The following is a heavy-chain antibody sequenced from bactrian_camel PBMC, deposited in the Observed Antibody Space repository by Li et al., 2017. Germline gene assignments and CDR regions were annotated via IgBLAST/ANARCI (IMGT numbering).Heavy chain of an antibody. CDR2: LDSDGTT. Sequence: HVQLVESGGGAVRTGETLRLSCEVSGWPYGAYLMAWFRQIPGKEREGVAYLDSDGTTIYAASMKGRYTISQDSGSQDNSRHTVYLQMNSLKQEDTGMYYCATDRLFRSGGYCYIDSWAYNVWGRGTQVTVS. J-gene: IGHJ4*01. V-gene: IGHV3S9*01. CDR1: GWPYGAYL. CDR3: ATDRLFRSGGYCYIDSWAYNV. D-gene: IGHD2*01.